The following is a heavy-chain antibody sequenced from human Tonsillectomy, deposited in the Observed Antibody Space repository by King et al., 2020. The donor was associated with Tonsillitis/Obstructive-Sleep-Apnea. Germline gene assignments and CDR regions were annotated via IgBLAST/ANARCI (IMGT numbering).Heavy chain of an antibody. CDR3: ARQERPSDAFDV. V-gene: IGHV3-53*01. D-gene: IGHD1-26*01. Sequence: VQLVESGAEVKKPGESLRISCQGSGFSFTLYWITWVRQMPGKGLEWVSIIYSAGSTYYADSVKGRFTISRDDSKNTLYLQMNTLRAEDTAVYYCARQERPSDAFDVWGQGTVVTVSS. J-gene: IGHJ3*01. CDR2: IYSAGST. CDR1: GFSFTLYW.